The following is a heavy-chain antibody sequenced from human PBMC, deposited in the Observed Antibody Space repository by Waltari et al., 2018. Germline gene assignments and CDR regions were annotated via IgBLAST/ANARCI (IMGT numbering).Heavy chain of an antibody. CDR3: ARPLWNKGYFDY. CDR2: MNPNSGNT. V-gene: IGHV1-8*01. J-gene: IGHJ4*02. CDR1: GYTFSRYD. D-gene: IGHD1-1*01. Sequence: VQLVQSGEEVKKPGASVKGSCKASGYTFSRYDMNWVRQATGQGLELMGWMNPNSGNTGYAQTFQGRVTMTRNTSISTAYMELSSLRSEDTAVYYCARPLWNKGYFDYWGQGTLVTVSS.